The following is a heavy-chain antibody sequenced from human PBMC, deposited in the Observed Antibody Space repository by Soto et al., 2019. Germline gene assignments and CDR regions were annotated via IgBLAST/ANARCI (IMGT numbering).Heavy chain of an antibody. J-gene: IGHJ3*02. Sequence: KQSQTLSLTCAISGDSVSSNSAAWNWIRQSPSRGLEWLGRTYYRSKWYNDYAVSVKSRITINPDTSKNQFSLQLNSVTPEDTAVYYCATDAGSAGFWSGYAFDIWGQGTMVTVSS. CDR2: TYYRSKWYN. CDR1: GDSVSSNSAA. D-gene: IGHD3-3*01. CDR3: ATDAGSAGFWSGYAFDI. V-gene: IGHV6-1*01.